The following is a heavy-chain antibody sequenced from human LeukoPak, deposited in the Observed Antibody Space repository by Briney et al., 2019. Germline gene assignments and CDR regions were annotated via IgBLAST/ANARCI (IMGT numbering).Heavy chain of an antibody. CDR2: ISSSSTYI. Sequence: GGSLRLSCAASGFTLSTYAMIWVRQAAGKGLEWVSSISSSSTYIYYADSMKGRFTISRDNAKNSLYLQMNSLRAEDTAVYYCARDLSVGAKPDLGFDYWGQGSLVTVSS. CDR1: GFTLSTYA. CDR3: ARDLSVGAKPDLGFDY. D-gene: IGHD1-26*01. J-gene: IGHJ4*02. V-gene: IGHV3-21*01.